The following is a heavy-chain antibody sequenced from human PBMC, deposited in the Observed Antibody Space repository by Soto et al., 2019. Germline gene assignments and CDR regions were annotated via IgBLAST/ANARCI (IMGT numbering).Heavy chain of an antibody. Sequence: QVQLVQSGAEVKKPGASVKVSCKASGYTFTSYDINWVRQATGQGLEWMGWMNPNRGNTGYAQKCQGRVTITRNTSISTAYMEMSSLRSEDTAVYYCARGPRWYDFLSGPTSGYYYYMDVWGKGTTVTVSS. D-gene: IGHD3-3*01. CDR1: GYTFTSYD. V-gene: IGHV1-8*01. J-gene: IGHJ6*03. CDR3: ARGPRWYDFLSGPTSGYYYYMDV. CDR2: MNPNRGNT.